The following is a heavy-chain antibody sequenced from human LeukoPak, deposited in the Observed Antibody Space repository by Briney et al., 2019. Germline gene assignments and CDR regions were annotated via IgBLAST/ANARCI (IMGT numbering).Heavy chain of an antibody. CDR1: GFTFSSYE. Sequence: HPGGSLRLSCAASGFTFSSYEMNWVRQAPGKGLEWVSYISSSGSTIYYADSVKGRFTISRDNAKNSLYLQMNSLRAEDTAVYYCAKILRGDHWYAKIWGYYYYGMDVWGQGTTVTVSS. V-gene: IGHV3-48*03. CDR3: AKILRGDHWYAKIWGYYYYGMDV. D-gene: IGHD4-17*01. J-gene: IGHJ6*02. CDR2: ISSSGSTI.